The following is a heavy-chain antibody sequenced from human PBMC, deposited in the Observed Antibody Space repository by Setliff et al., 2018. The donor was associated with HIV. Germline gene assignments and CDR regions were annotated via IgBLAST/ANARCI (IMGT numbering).Heavy chain of an antibody. CDR1: GGSISSSSYY. CDR3: ARESGIVGAQGFDY. D-gene: IGHD1-26*01. V-gene: IGHV4-61*01. J-gene: IGHJ4*02. Sequence: SETLSLTCTVSGGSISSSSYYWSWIRQTPGKGLEWIGYIYSSGSTNYNPSLKSRVTITINTSKRQFSLNLSSVTAADSAMYYCARESGIVGAQGFDYWSQGTLVTVSS. CDR2: IYSSGST.